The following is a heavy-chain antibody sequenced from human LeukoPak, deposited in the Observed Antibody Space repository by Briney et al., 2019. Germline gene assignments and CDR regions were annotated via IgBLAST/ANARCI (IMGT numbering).Heavy chain of an antibody. CDR1: GFTFSSYA. CDR3: AKAYYDSSGYPSFLDDY. V-gene: IGHV3-23*01. CDR2: ISGSGGSI. J-gene: IGHJ4*02. Sequence: GGSLRLSCAASGFTFSSYAMSWVRQAPGKGLEWVSAISGSGGSIYYADSVKGRFTISRDNSKNTLYLQMNSLRAEDTAVYYCAKAYYDSSGYPSFLDDYWGQGTLVTVSS. D-gene: IGHD3-22*01.